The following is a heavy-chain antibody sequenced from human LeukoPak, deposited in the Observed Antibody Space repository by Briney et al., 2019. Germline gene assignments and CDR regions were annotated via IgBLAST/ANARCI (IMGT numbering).Heavy chain of an antibody. D-gene: IGHD6-19*01. J-gene: IGHJ4*02. V-gene: IGHV3-66*02. CDR3: ARDMVAVAGTVDY. Sequence: PGGSLRLSCAASGFTVSSNYMSWVRQAPGKGLEWVSVIYSGGSTYYADSVKGRFTISRDNSKNKLYLQMNSLRAEDTAVYYCARDMVAVAGTVDYWGQGTLVTVSS. CDR2: IYSGGST. CDR1: GFTVSSNY.